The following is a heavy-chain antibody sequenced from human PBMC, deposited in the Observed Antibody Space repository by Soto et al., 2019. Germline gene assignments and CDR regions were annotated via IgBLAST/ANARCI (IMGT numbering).Heavy chain of an antibody. CDR1: GFTFSSYA. CDR3: ARDNGLDY. J-gene: IGHJ4*02. CDR2: ISYDGSNK. V-gene: IGHV3-30-3*01. Sequence: PGGSLRLSCAASGFTFSSYAMHWVRQAPGKGLEWVAVISYDGSNKYYADSVKGRFTISRDNSKNTLYLQMNSLRAEDTAVYYCARDNGLDYWGQGTLVTVSS.